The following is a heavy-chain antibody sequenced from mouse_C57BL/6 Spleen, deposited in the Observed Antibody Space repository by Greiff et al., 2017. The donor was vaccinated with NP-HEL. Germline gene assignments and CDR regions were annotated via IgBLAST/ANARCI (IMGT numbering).Heavy chain of an antibody. CDR2: IYPGDGDT. CDR1: GYAFSSYW. V-gene: IGHV1-80*01. D-gene: IGHD1-1*01. Sequence: QVQLQQSGAELVKPGASVKISCKVSGYAFSSYWMNWVKQRPGKGLEWIGQIYPGDGDTNYNGKFKGKATLTADKSSSTAYMQLSSLTSEDSAVYFCARIYGSRSYWYFDVWGTGTTVTVSS. J-gene: IGHJ1*03. CDR3: ARIYGSRSYWYFDV.